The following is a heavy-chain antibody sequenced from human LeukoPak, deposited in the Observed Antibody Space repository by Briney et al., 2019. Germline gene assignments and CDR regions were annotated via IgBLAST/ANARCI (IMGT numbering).Heavy chain of an antibody. CDR3: ARVGSSYRGAFDI. Sequence: SETLSLTCTVSGGSISSYYWSWIRQPPGKGLEWIGYIYYSGSTNYNPSLKSRVTISVDTSKNQFSLKLSSVTAADTAVYYCARVGSSYRGAFDIWGQGTMVTVSS. D-gene: IGHD6-13*01. CDR2: IYYSGST. CDR1: GGSISSYY. J-gene: IGHJ3*02. V-gene: IGHV4-59*01.